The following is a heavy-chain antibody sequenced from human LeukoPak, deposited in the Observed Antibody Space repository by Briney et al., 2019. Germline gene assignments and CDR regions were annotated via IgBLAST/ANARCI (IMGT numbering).Heavy chain of an antibody. CDR1: GGSFSGYY. V-gene: IGHV4-34*01. CDR3: ARGLGSGYYYGDAFDI. J-gene: IGHJ3*02. CDR2: INHSGST. D-gene: IGHD3-22*01. Sequence: SETLSLTCAVYGGSFSGYYWSWIRQPPGKGLEWIGEINHSGSTNYNPSLKSRVTISVDTSKNQFSLKLSSVTAADTAVYYCARGLGSGYYYGDAFDIWGQGTMVTVSS.